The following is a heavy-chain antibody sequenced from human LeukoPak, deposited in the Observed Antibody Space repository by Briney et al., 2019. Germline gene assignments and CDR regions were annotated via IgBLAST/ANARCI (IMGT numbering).Heavy chain of an antibody. CDR2: IYYSGST. Sequence: SETLSLTCTVSCGSVISSSDLWVWIRQPPGKGLEWIGAIYYSGSTYYDPSLKSRINISIDTSKNQFFLRVTSVTAADTAVYYCARYYGSGSKTVRAIDYWGQGTLVIVSS. J-gene: IGHJ4*02. D-gene: IGHD3-10*01. CDR3: ARYYGSGSKTVRAIDY. V-gene: IGHV4-39*01. CDR1: CGSVISSSDL.